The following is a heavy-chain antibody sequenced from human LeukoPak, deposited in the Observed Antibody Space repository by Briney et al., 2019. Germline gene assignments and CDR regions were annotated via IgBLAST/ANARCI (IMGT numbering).Heavy chain of an antibody. J-gene: IGHJ4*02. Sequence: SETLSLTCTVSGGSISSYYWSWIRQPPGKGLEWLGYIYYSGSTNYNPSLKSRVTISVDTSKNQFSLKLSSVTAADTAVYYCARGMAFGGVIVHYFDYWGQGTLVTVSS. D-gene: IGHD3-16*02. V-gene: IGHV4-59*01. CDR2: IYYSGST. CDR1: GGSISSYY. CDR3: ARGMAFGGVIVHYFDY.